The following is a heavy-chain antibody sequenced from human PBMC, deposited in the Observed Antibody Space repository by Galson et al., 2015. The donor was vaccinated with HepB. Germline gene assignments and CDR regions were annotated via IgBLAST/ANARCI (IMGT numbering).Heavy chain of an antibody. J-gene: IGHJ4*02. Sequence: SLRLSCAASGFKFSIYWMSWVRQAPGKGLEWVANIKPDGSEKYYVDSVKGRFTISRDNAKNSLSLQMNSLGAEDTAVYYCARDPGYSDTSYWGRGTLVTVSS. D-gene: IGHD5-12*01. CDR3: ARDPGYSDTSY. CDR2: IKPDGSEK. CDR1: GFKFSIYW. V-gene: IGHV3-7*03.